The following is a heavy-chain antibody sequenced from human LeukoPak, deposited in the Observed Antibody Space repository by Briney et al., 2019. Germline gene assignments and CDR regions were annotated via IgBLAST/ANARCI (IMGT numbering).Heavy chain of an antibody. J-gene: IGHJ4*02. Sequence: WASVKVSCKASGYTFTTYDINWVRQATGQGLEWMGWMNPNSGNTGYAQKFQGRVTITRDTSISTAYMELSSLRSEDTAVYYCARDLRGRQRGGYFDYSGQGALVTVSS. CDR2: MNPNSGNT. D-gene: IGHD1-26*01. CDR1: GYTFTTYD. CDR3: ARDLRGRQRGGYFDY. V-gene: IGHV1-8*03.